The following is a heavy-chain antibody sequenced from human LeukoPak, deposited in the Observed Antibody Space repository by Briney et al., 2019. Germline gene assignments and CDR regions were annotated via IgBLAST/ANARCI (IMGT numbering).Heavy chain of an antibody. D-gene: IGHD4-17*01. Sequence: SETLSLTCAVYGGSFSGYYWSWIRQPPGKGLEWIREINHSGSNNYTPSLKSRVTISVATSKNQFSLKLSSVTAADTAVYYCASGTKYGYYYYYYMDVWGKGTTVTVSS. CDR2: INHSGSN. CDR1: GGSFSGYY. J-gene: IGHJ6*03. CDR3: ASGTKYGYYYYYYMDV. V-gene: IGHV4-34*01.